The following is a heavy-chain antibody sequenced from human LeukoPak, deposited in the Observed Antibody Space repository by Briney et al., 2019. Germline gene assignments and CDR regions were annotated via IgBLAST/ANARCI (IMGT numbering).Heavy chain of an antibody. CDR1: GFTFSSYG. V-gene: IGHV3-33*01. D-gene: IGHD2-15*01. Sequence: PGRSLRLSCAASGFTFSSYGMHWVRQAPGKGLEWVAVIWYDGSNKYYADSVKGRFTISRDNSKNTLYLQMNSVRAEDTAVYYCARDLAPYCSGGSCVPQFDYWGQGTLVTVSS. CDR2: IWYDGSNK. CDR3: ARDLAPYCSGGSCVPQFDY. J-gene: IGHJ4*02.